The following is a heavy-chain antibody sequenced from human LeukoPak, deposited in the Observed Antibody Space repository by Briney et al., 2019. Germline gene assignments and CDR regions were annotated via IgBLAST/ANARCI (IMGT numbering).Heavy chain of an antibody. V-gene: IGHV4-38-2*02. CDR3: ARGGKGPVSYYYYMDV. CDR1: GYSISSGYY. CDR2: IHHSGST. Sequence: SETLSLTCTVSGYSISSGYYWGWIRQPPGKGLEWIGSIHHSGSTYYNPSLKSRVTISVDTSKNQFSLKLSSVTAADTAVYYCARGGKGPVSYYYYMDVWGKGTTVTVSS. J-gene: IGHJ6*03. D-gene: IGHD1-14*01.